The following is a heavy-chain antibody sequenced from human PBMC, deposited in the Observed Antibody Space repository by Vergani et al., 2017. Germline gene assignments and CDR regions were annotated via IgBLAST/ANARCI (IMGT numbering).Heavy chain of an antibody. J-gene: IGHJ6*02. Sequence: QVQLVQSGAEVKKPGASVKVSCKVSGYTLTELSMHWVRQAPGKGLEWMGGFDPEDGETIYAQKFQGRVTMTEDTSTDTAYMELSSLRSEDTAVYYCARDLRFITGTTRASYYYYGMDVWGQGTTVTVSS. CDR3: ARDLRFITGTTRASYYYYGMDV. V-gene: IGHV1-24*01. D-gene: IGHD1-7*01. CDR1: GYTLTELS. CDR2: FDPEDGET.